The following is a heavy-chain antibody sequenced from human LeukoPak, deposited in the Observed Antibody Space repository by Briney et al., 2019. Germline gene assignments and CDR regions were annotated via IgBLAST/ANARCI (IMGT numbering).Heavy chain of an antibody. CDR3: ARDFSHAGLDY. J-gene: IGHJ4*02. CDR1: GAIISTYG. V-gene: IGHV1-69*05. CDR2: IVPPFGRV. Sequence: GASVKVSCKASGAIISTYGIAWVRQAPGQGLEYMGGIVPPFGRVSYAQKFRGRVTMTTDESSSTVYMELTSLISGDTAVYYCARDFSHAGLDYWGQGTLVSVSS. D-gene: IGHD1-1*01.